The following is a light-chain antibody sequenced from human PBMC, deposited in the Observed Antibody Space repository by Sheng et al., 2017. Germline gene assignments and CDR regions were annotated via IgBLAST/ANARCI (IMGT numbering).Light chain of an antibody. CDR3: QQYNSYNT. Sequence: DIQMTQSPSTLSASVGDRVTITCRASQSISSWLAWYQQQPGKAPKLLIYKASSLETGVPSRFSGSGSGTEFTLTISSLQPDDFATYYCQQYNSYNTFGQGTKLEI. J-gene: IGKJ2*01. CDR1: QSISSW. CDR2: KAS. V-gene: IGKV1-5*03.